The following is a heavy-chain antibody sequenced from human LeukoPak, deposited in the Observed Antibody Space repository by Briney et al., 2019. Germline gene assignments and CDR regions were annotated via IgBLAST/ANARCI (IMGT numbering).Heavy chain of an antibody. Sequence: GGSLRLSCAASGFSLSDFWMHWVRQVPGKELVWVALIRIDGNTNVADSVRGRFSISRDTAKNTLYLQMNSLRAEDTAVYYCARGPWELYTAAEYFQHWGQGTLVTVSS. J-gene: IGHJ1*01. CDR3: ARGPWELYTAAEYFQH. V-gene: IGHV3-74*01. CDR2: IRIDGNT. CDR1: GFSLSDFW. D-gene: IGHD1-26*01.